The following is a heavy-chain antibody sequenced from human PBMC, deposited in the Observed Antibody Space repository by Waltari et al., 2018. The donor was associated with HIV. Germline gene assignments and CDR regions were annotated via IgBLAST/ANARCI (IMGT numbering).Heavy chain of an antibody. CDR2: INPNSGGT. Sequence: QVQLVQSGAEVKKPGASVKVSCKASGYTFTDYYMHWLRQAPGQGLEWMGWINPNSGGTNYAQKFQGRVTMTRDTSISTAYMELSRLRSDDTAVYYCARDRHSNSRILGYYYGMDVWGQGTTVTVSS. CDR1: GYTFTDYY. V-gene: IGHV1-2*02. D-gene: IGHD6-6*01. CDR3: ARDRHSNSRILGYYYGMDV. J-gene: IGHJ6*02.